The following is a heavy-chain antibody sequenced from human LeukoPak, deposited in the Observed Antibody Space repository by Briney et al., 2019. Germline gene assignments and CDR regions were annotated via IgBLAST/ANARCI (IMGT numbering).Heavy chain of an antibody. J-gene: IGHJ6*04. CDR1: GFTFSSYE. V-gene: IGHV3-48*03. CDR2: ISSSGSTI. D-gene: IGHD3-10*02. CDR3: AELGITMIGGV. Sequence: GGSLRPSCAASGFTFSSYEMNWVRQAPGKGLEWVSYISSSGSTIYYADSVKGRFAISRDNAKNSLYLQMNSLRAEDTAVYYCAELGITMIGGVWGKGTTVTISS.